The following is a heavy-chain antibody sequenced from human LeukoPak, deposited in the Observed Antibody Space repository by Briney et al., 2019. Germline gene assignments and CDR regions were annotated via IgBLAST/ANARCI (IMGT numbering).Heavy chain of an antibody. CDR2: INHSGST. V-gene: IGHV4-34*01. CDR3: ARRRRIAVAGGNWFDP. D-gene: IGHD6-19*01. CDR1: GGTFSGYY. Sequence: SETLSLTCAVYGGTFSGYYWSWIRQPPGKGLEWIGEINHSGSTNYHPSLKSRVTISVDTSKNQFSLKLSSVTAADTAVYYCARRRRIAVAGGNWFDPWGQGTLVTVSS. J-gene: IGHJ5*02.